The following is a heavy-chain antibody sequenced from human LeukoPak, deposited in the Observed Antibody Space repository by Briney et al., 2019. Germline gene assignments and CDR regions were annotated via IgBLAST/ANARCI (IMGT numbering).Heavy chain of an antibody. Sequence: SETLSLTCTVSGGSISSGDYYWSWIRQPPGKGLEWIGYIYYSGSTYYNPSLKSRVTISVDTSKNQFSLKQSSVTAADTAVYYCARESGIVGAPFDYWGQGTLVTVSS. CDR2: IYYSGST. J-gene: IGHJ4*02. V-gene: IGHV4-30-4*08. CDR3: ARESGIVGAPFDY. D-gene: IGHD1-26*01. CDR1: GGSISSGDYY.